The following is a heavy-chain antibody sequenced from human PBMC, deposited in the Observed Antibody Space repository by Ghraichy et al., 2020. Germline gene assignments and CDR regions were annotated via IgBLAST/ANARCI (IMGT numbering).Heavy chain of an antibody. CDR2: ISYDGSNK. V-gene: IGHV3-30*04. CDR3: AREVGQQLVLDY. D-gene: IGHD6-13*01. Sequence: GESLNISCAASGFTFSSYAMHWVRQAPGKGLEWVTVISYDGSNKYYADSVKGRFTISRDNSKNTLYLQMNSLRAEDTAVYYCAREVGQQLVLDYWGQGTLVTVSS. CDR1: GFTFSSYA. J-gene: IGHJ4*02.